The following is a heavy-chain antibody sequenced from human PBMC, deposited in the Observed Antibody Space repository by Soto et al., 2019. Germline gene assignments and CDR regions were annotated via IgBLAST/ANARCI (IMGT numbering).Heavy chain of an antibody. V-gene: IGHV4-59*12. Sequence: PSETLSLTCSVSGGSISHYYWSWIRQSPGKGLEWIGYIYDSGSSYYNPSLQSRVTMSVDTSKNQFSLKLSSVTAADTAVYYCARDRWELLPRDYYYYGMDVWGQGTTVTVSS. CDR3: ARDRWELLPRDYYYYGMDV. D-gene: IGHD1-26*01. J-gene: IGHJ6*02. CDR1: GGSISHYY. CDR2: IYDSGSS.